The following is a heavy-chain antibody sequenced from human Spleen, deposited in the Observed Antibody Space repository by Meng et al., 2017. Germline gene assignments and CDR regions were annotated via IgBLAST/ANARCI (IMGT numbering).Heavy chain of an antibody. CDR3: AKDLFRRIVGATPD. D-gene: IGHD1-26*01. J-gene: IGHJ4*02. CDR2: ISTSSTI. Sequence: GESLKISCAASGFTFSDYYMNWVRQAPGKGLEWVSSISTSSTIYYADSVKGRFTISRDNAKNSLYLQMNSLRAEDTALYYCAKDLFRRIVGATPDWGQGTLVTVSS. V-gene: IGHV3-69-1*01. CDR1: GFTFSDYY.